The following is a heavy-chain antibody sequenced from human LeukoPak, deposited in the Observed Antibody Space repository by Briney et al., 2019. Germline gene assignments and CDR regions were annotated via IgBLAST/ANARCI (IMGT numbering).Heavy chain of an antibody. J-gene: IGHJ4*02. D-gene: IGHD6-19*01. V-gene: IGHV3-21*01. CDR3: ARLRSVVAGTLDY. Sequence: SGGSLRLSCAASGFTFSSYSMNWVRQAPGKGLEWVSSISSSSSYIYYADSVKGRFTISRDNAKNSLYLQMNSLRAEDTAVYYCARLRSVVAGTLDYWGRGTLVTVSS. CDR2: ISSSSSYI. CDR1: GFTFSSYS.